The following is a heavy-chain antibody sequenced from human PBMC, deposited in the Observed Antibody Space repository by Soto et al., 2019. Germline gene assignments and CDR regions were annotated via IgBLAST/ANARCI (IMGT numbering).Heavy chain of an antibody. CDR3: ARAEGQIAAAGSPHFDY. V-gene: IGHV1-18*01. CDR1: GYTFTSYG. J-gene: IGHJ4*02. Sequence: ASVKVSCKASGYTFTSYGISWVRQAPGQGLEWMGWISAYNGNTNYAQKLQGRVTMTTDTSTSTAYMELRSLRSDDTAVYYCARAEGQIAAAGSPHFDYWGQGTLVTVSS. CDR2: ISAYNGNT. D-gene: IGHD6-13*01.